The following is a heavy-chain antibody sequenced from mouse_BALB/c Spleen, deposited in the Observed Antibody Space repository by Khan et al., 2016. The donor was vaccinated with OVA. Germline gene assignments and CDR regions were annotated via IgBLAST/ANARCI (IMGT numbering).Heavy chain of an antibody. CDR3: ARNDEYDEGLAY. D-gene: IGHD2-4*01. J-gene: IGHJ3*01. Sequence: VQLQQSGPGLVQPSQSLSITCTVSGFSLTTYGVHWVRQSPGKGLEWLGVIWSGGSTDYNAAFISRLSIRKDSSKSQVFFKMNSLQVNDTAIYYCARNDEYDEGLAYWGQGTLVTVSA. CDR1: GFSLTTYG. CDR2: IWSGGST. V-gene: IGHV2-2*02.